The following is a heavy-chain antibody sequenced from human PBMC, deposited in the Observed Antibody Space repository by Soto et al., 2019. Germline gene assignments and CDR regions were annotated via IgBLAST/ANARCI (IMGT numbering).Heavy chain of an antibody. CDR3: ARDMSYYGSGSYLTHAFDI. CDR1: GFTFTSYG. Sequence: ASVKVSCKASGFTFTSYGISWVRQAPGQGLEWMGWISANNGNTNYAQKFQGWVTMTRDTSISTAYMELRSLRSDDTAVYYCARDMSYYGSGSYLTHAFDIWGQRTMVTVSS. D-gene: IGHD3-10*01. CDR2: ISANNGNT. J-gene: IGHJ3*02. V-gene: IGHV1-18*01.